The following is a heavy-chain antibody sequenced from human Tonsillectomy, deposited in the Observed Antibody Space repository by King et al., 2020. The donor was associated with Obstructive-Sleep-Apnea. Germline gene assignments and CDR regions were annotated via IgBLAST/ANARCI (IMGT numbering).Heavy chain of an antibody. CDR3: AKEWDYGPGGAFDY. V-gene: IGHV3-30*18. CDR2: ISYDATNK. CDR1: GFTFSSYG. D-gene: IGHD4/OR15-4a*01. Sequence: VQLVESGGGVVQPGRSLRLSCAASGFTFSSYGMHWVRQAPGKGLEWVAVISYDATNKYYVDSVKGRFTISRDNSKNTLYLQMNSLRTEDTAVYYCAKEWDYGPGGAFDYWGQGTPVTVSS. J-gene: IGHJ4*02.